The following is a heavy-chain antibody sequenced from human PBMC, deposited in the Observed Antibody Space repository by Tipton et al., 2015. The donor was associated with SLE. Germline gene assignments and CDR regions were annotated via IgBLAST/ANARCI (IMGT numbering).Heavy chain of an antibody. J-gene: IGHJ4*02. CDR2: INHSGST. V-gene: IGHV4-34*01. CDR3: ARVTMVQGVTPDY. Sequence: LRLSCAVYGGSFSGYYWGWIRQPPGKGLEWIGEINHSGSTNYNPSLKSRVTISVDTSKNQFSLKLSSVTAADTAVYYCARVTMVQGVTPDYWGQGTLVTVSS. CDR1: GGSFSGYY. D-gene: IGHD3-10*01.